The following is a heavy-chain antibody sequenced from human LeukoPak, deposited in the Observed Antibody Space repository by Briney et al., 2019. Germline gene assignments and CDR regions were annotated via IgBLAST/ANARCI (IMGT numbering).Heavy chain of an antibody. CDR3: ARDGTYYDILTGSPRGWFDP. V-gene: IGHV1-18*01. CDR2: ISAYNGNT. J-gene: IGHJ5*02. Sequence: GASVKVSCKASGYTFTRYGISWVRQAPGQGLEWMGWISAYNGNTNYAQKLQGRVTMTTDTSTSTAYMELRSLRSDDTAVYYCARDGTYYDILTGSPRGWFDPWGQGTLVTVSS. D-gene: IGHD3-9*01. CDR1: GYTFTRYG.